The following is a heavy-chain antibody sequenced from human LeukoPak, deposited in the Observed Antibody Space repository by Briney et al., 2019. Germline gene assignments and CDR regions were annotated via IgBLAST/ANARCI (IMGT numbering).Heavy chain of an antibody. Sequence: GESLKISCKGSGYSFTSYWIGWVRQVPGKGLEWMGIIYPGDSDTRYSPSFQGQVTISADKSISTAYLQWSSLKASDTAMYYCARATIFGVVIGPFDYWGQGTLVTVSS. CDR3: ARATIFGVVIGPFDY. J-gene: IGHJ4*02. D-gene: IGHD3-3*01. CDR1: GYSFTSYW. V-gene: IGHV5-51*01. CDR2: IYPGDSDT.